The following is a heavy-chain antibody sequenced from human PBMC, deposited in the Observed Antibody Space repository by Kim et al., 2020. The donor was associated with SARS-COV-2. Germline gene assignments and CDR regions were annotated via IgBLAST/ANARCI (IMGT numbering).Heavy chain of an antibody. D-gene: IGHD6-13*01. Sequence: GGSLRLSCAASGFTFDDYTMHWVRQAPGKGLEWVSLISWDGGSTYYADSVKGRFTISRDNSKNSLYLQMNSLRTEDTALYYCAKDLRAAAAFDYYYGMDVWGQGTTVTVSS. V-gene: IGHV3-43*01. CDR2: ISWDGGST. J-gene: IGHJ6*02. CDR3: AKDLRAAAAFDYYYGMDV. CDR1: GFTFDDYT.